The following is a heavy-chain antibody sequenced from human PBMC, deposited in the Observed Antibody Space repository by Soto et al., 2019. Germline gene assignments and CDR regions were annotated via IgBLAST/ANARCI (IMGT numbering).Heavy chain of an antibody. J-gene: IGHJ4*02. CDR3: ARGRGRDGLRTPLFY. Sequence: TLALTCTVSGGSISSGGYYWSWLRQHPGKGLEWIGYIYYSGSTYYNPSLKSRVTISVDTSKNQFSLKLSSVTAADTAVYYCARGRGRDGLRTPLFYWGQGTLVTVSS. D-gene: IGHD4-17*01. CDR1: GGSISSGGYY. CDR2: IYYSGST. V-gene: IGHV4-31*03.